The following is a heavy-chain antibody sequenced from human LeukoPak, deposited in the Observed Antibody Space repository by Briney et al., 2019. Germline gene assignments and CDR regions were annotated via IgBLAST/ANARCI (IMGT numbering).Heavy chain of an antibody. V-gene: IGHV4-39*07. J-gene: IGHJ4*02. CDR2: IYYSGRT. CDR1: GGSISSSSYY. CDR3: ARGWVVTMVRGVTNDY. Sequence: SETLSLTCTVSGGSISSSSYYWGWIRQPPGKGLEWIGSIYYSGRTYYNPSLKSRVTISVDTSKNQFSLKLSSVTAADTAVYYCARGWVVTMVRGVTNDYWGQGTLVTVSS. D-gene: IGHD3-10*01.